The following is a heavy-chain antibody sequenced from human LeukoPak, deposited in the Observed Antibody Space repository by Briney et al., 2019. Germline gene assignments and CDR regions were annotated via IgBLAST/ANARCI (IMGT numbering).Heavy chain of an antibody. Sequence: SETLSLTCAVSGGSISSSNWWSWVRQPPGKGLEWIGEIYHSGSTNYNPSLKSRVTISVDKSKNQFSLKLSSVTAADSAMYYCARLGSSAPLYYFDYWGQGTLVTVSS. CDR3: ARLGSSAPLYYFDY. CDR1: GGSISSSNW. D-gene: IGHD6-19*01. V-gene: IGHV4-4*02. J-gene: IGHJ4*02. CDR2: IYHSGST.